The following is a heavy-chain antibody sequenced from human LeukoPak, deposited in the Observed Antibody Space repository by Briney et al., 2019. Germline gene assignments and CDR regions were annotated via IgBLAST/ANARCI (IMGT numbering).Heavy chain of an antibody. D-gene: IGHD3-22*01. J-gene: IGHJ4*02. CDR1: GGSISSYY. Sequence: SETLSLTCTVSGGSISSYYWSWIRQPPGKGLEWIGSIYHSGSTYYNPSLKSRVTISVDTSKNQFSLKLSSVTATDTAVYYCARDTRNYYDSSGYYLFDYWGQGTLVTVSS. CDR2: IYHSGST. CDR3: ARDTRNYYDSSGYYLFDY. V-gene: IGHV4-38-2*02.